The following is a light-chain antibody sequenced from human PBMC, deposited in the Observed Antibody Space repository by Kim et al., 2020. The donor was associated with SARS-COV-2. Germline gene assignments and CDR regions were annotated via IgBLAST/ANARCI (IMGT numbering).Light chain of an antibody. CDR2: SNT. V-gene: IGLV1-44*01. Sequence: ELTQPPSVSGTPGQRVTIACSGSSSNIGSNTVNWFQQLPGTAPKLLIYSNTQRPSGVPDRFSGSKSGTSASLAISGLQSEDEADYYCAAWDGSLKGWVFAGGTQLTVL. CDR3: AAWDGSLKGWV. J-gene: IGLJ3*02. CDR1: SSNIGSNT.